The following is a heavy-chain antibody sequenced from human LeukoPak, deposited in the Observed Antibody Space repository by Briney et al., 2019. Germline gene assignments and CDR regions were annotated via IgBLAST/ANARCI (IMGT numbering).Heavy chain of an antibody. CDR1: GFPFSVYE. D-gene: IGHD6-19*01. J-gene: IGHJ4*02. Sequence: GGSLRLSCVVSGFPFSVYEMNWVRQAPGKGLEWVSNIASSGTIKYYADSVKGRFSISRDNAKSSLYLQMNSLRVEDTAVYYCALLAVASDFDFWGQGTLVTVSS. V-gene: IGHV3-48*03. CDR3: ALLAVASDFDF. CDR2: IASSGTIK.